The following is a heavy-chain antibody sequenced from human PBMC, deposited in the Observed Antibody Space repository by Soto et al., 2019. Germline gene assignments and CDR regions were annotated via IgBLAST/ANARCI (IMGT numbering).Heavy chain of an antibody. CDR1: GVSMSRGGYY. CDR2: IKYSGST. J-gene: IGHJ4*02. Sequence: QVQLQESGPGLVKSSQTLSLTCTVSGVSMSRGGYYWSWIRQLPGRGLEWLGYIKYSGSTHSNPSLKRRVTISVDMSMNQFSLNLSSVTAADTAVYYCARDAPPFDYWGQGTRVTVSS. CDR3: ARDAPPFDY. V-gene: IGHV4-31*03.